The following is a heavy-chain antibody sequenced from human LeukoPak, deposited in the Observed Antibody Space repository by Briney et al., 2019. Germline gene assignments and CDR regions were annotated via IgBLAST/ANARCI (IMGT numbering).Heavy chain of an antibody. V-gene: IGHV4-39*01. Sequence: PSETLSLTCTVSGGSISSSSYYWGRIRQPPGKGLEWIGSIYYSGSTYYNPSLKSRVTISVDTSKNQFSLKLSSVTAADTAVYYCARPPRLVGATSPGGFDPWGQGTLVTVSS. CDR2: IYYSGST. CDR3: ARPPRLVGATSPGGFDP. D-gene: IGHD1-26*01. CDR1: GGSISSSSYY. J-gene: IGHJ5*02.